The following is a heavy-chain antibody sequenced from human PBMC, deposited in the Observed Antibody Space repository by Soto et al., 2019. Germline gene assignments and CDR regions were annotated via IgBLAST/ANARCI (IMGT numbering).Heavy chain of an antibody. Sequence: EVQVVESGGGLVQPGGSLRLSCAASGFTLSDHYMDWVRQAPGKGLEWVGRSKNKAHGYTTTYAASVQGRFTISRDDSKNSLYLQMSSLNTEDTAVYYCARSQGPTGMDGWGQGTTVTVSS. J-gene: IGHJ6*02. CDR2: SKNKAHGYTT. CDR1: GFTLSDHY. V-gene: IGHV3-72*01. CDR3: ARSQGPTGMDG.